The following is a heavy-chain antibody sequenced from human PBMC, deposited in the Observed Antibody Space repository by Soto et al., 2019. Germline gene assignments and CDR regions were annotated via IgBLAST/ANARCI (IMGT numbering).Heavy chain of an antibody. D-gene: IGHD1-1*01. V-gene: IGHV1-69*01. CDR3: ARSSEANDLYYYYGMDV. CDR1: GGTFSSYA. CDR2: IIPIFGTA. Sequence: QVQLVQSGAEVKKPGSSVKVSCKASGGTFSSYAISWVRQAPGQGLEWMGGIIPIFGTANYAQKFQGRVTITADESTSTAYIELSSLRSEDTAVYYCARSSEANDLYYYYGMDVWGQGTTVTVSS. J-gene: IGHJ6*02.